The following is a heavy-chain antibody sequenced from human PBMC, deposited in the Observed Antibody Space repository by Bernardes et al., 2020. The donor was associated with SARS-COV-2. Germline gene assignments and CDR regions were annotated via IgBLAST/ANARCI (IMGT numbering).Heavy chain of an antibody. Sequence: SETLSLTCDVSGGSIRSSYWWWWVRQPPGKGLEWIGVIYHSGGTKYNPSLKSRVSMSVDMTKNQSSLRPTSMTAADTAVYYCAREEDAYNAFDYWGQGILVTVSS. J-gene: IGHJ4*02. V-gene: IGHV4-4*02. CDR3: AREEDAYNAFDY. CDR2: IYHSGGT. D-gene: IGHD1-1*01. CDR1: GGSIRSSYW.